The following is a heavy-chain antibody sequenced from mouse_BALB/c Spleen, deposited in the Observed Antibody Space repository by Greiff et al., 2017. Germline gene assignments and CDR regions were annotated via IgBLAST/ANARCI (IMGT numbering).Heavy chain of an antibody. Sequence: EVKLMESGGGLVKPGGSLKLSCAASGFAFSSYDMSWVRQTPEKRLEWVAYISSGGGSTYYPDTVKGRFTISRDNAKNTLYLQMSSLKSEDTAMYYCARQSVFAYWGQGTLVTVSA. J-gene: IGHJ3*01. V-gene: IGHV5-12-1*01. CDR3: ARQSVFAY. CDR1: GFAFSSYD. CDR2: ISSGGGST.